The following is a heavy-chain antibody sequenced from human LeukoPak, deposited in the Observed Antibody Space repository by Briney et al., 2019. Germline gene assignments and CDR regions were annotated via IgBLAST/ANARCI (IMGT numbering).Heavy chain of an antibody. CDR1: GFTFSSYA. D-gene: IGHD2-15*01. CDR2: INGGGGST. Sequence: GESLRLSCAASGFTFSSYAMSWVRQAPGKGLEWVSAINGGGGSTYYADSVKGRFTISRDNSKNTLYLQMNSLRAEDTAVYYCAPKVVGSAPFDYWGQGTLVTVSS. J-gene: IGHJ4*02. V-gene: IGHV3-23*01. CDR3: APKVVGSAPFDY.